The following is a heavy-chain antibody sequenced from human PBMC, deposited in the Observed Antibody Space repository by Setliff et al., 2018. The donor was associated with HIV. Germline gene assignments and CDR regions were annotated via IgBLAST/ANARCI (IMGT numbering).Heavy chain of an antibody. J-gene: IGHJ4*02. CDR1: GDSMSTYY. D-gene: IGHD3-22*01. CDR2: IHNSGNT. Sequence: SETLSLTCTVSGDSMSTYYWSWTRQTAGKGLEWIGRIHNSGNTNYNPSFMSRVSMSVDTSKNQFSLKLSSVTAADTTVYYCARHSGLGGYYSPFDYWGPGTLVTVSS. CDR3: ARHSGLGGYYSPFDY. V-gene: IGHV4-4*07.